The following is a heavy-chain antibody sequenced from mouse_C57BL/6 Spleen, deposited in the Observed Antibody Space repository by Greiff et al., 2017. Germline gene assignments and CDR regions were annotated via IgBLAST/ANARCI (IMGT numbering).Heavy chain of an antibody. J-gene: IGHJ4*01. CDR3: AIWYLYAMDY. CDR1: GYAFSSSW. CDR2: IYPGDGDT. Sequence: VKLQQSGPELVKPGASVKISCKASGYAFSSSWMNWVKQRPGKGLEWIGRIYPGDGDTNYNGKFKGKATLTADKSSSTAYMQLSSLTSEDSAVYFCAIWYLYAMDYWGQGTSVTVSS. V-gene: IGHV1-82*01. D-gene: IGHD2-1*01.